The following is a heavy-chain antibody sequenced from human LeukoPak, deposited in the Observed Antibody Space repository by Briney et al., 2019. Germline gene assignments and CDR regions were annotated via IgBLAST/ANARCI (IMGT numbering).Heavy chain of an antibody. D-gene: IGHD3-22*01. V-gene: IGHV4-59*01. CDR3: ARVTGYMIEDYFDY. J-gene: IGHJ4*02. CDR1: AGSISSYY. CDR2: IYYSGST. Sequence: SETLSLTCTVSAGSISSYYWSWIRQPPGKGLEWIGYIYYSGSTNYNPSLKSRVTISVDTSKNQFSLRLSSVTAADTAVYYRARVTGYMIEDYFDYWGQGTLVTVSS.